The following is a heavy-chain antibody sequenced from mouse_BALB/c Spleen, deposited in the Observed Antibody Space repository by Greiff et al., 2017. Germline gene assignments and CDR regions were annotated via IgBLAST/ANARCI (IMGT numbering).Heavy chain of an antibody. CDR2: ISSGSSTI. CDR3: AREGGCSGSSRGWYFDV. D-gene: IGHD1-1*01. CDR1: GFTFSSFG. Sequence: EVKLVESGGGLVQPGGSRKLSCAASGFTFSSFGMHWVRQAPEKGLEWVAYISSGSSTIYYADTVKGRFTITRDNPKNTLFLQMTSLRSEDTAMYYCAREGGCSGSSRGWYFDVWGAGTTVTVSS. J-gene: IGHJ1*01. V-gene: IGHV5-17*02.